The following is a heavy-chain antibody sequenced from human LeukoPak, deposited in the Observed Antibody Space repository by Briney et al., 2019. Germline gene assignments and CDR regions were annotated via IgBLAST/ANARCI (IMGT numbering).Heavy chain of an antibody. CDR3: ARGSPRRVLLYPGGFDP. D-gene: IGHD3-10*01. J-gene: IGHJ5*02. CDR1: GGSISSYY. CDR2: IYTSGST. V-gene: IGHV4-4*07. Sequence: PSETLSLTCTVSGGSISSYYWSWIRQPAGKGLGWIGRIYTSGSTNYNPSLKSRVTMSVDTSKSQFSLKLSSVTAADTAVYYCARGSPRRVLLYPGGFDPWGQGTLVTVSS.